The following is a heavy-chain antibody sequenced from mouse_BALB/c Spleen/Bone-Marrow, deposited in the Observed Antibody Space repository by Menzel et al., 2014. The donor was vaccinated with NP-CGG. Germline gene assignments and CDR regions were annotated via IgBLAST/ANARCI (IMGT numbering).Heavy chain of an antibody. V-gene: IGHV7-3*02. Sequence: EVMLVESGGGLVQPGGSLRLSCETSGFTFTDYYMNWVRQPPGKALEWLGFIRNKANGYTTEYSASVKGRFTISRDNSQNILYLQMNTLRAEDSATYYCARDKGRVFFDYWGQGTTLTVSS. CDR1: GFTFTDYY. CDR2: IRNKANGYTT. CDR3: ARDKGRVFFDY. J-gene: IGHJ2*01.